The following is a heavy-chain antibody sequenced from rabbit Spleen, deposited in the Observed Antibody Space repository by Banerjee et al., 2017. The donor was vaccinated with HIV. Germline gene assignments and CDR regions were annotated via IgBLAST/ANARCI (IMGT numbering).Heavy chain of an antibody. V-gene: IGHV1S7*01. CDR1: GFTLSSYY. J-gene: IGHJ6*01. Sequence: QLEESAGGLVQPGGSLKLSCKASGFTLSSYYMNWVRQAPGKGLEWIGYIDPVFGITYYANWVNGRFSISRENAQNTVFLQMTSLTAADTATYFCARDLHGSRNNYGDLWGPGTLVTVS. CDR2: IDPVFGIT. CDR3: ARDLHGSRNNYGDL. D-gene: IGHD5-1*01.